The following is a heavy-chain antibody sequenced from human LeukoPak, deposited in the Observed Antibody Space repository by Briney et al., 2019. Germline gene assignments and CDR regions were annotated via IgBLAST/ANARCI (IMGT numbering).Heavy chain of an antibody. CDR2: IPHDGSNA. CDR3: ATGSDFYYAS. J-gene: IGHJ5*02. CDR1: GFTFTRNC. Sequence: GGSMRLSCVASGFTFTRNCMHWVRQAPGKGLEWVAAIPHDGSNAYYADSVKGRFTISRDDSKNTQYLQMNSLRIEDSAVYYCATGSDFYYASWGQGTLVTVSS. D-gene: IGHD3-3*01. V-gene: IGHV3-30-3*01.